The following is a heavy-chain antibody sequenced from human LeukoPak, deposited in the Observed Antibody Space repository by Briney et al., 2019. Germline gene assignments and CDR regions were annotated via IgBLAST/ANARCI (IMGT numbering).Heavy chain of an antibody. CDR3: AKTGTPWYYFDY. D-gene: IGHD6-13*01. V-gene: IGHV3-23*01. J-gene: IGHJ4*02. Sequence: GGSLRLSCAASGFTFSSYAMSWVRQAPGKGLEWVSAISGSGGSTYYADSVKGRFTVSRDNSKNTLYLQMNSLRAEDTAVYYCAKTGTPWYYFDYWGQGTLVTVSS. CDR1: GFTFSSYA. CDR2: ISGSGGST.